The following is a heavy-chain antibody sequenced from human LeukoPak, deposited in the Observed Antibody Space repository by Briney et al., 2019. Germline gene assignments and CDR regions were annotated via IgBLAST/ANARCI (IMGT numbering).Heavy chain of an antibody. J-gene: IGHJ3*01. Sequence: GGSLRLSCAASGFTFSNAWMSWVRQAPGKGLEWVGRIKSKTDGGTTDYAAPVKGRFTISRDDSKNTLYLQMNSLETEDTAVYYCTTGVGPAAIIFWGQGTMVTVSS. V-gene: IGHV3-15*01. CDR2: IKSKTDGGTT. CDR1: GFTFSNAW. D-gene: IGHD2-2*02. CDR3: TTGVGPAAIIF.